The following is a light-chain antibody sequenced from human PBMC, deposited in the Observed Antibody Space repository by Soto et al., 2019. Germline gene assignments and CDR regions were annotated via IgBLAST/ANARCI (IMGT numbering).Light chain of an antibody. CDR3: QHYGRSPS. Sequence: ETTLTQSPDTLSLSPGEGATLSCRASQIIGSAYLAWYQQKPGQAPRLLIFGASTRATGTPHRFSGSGSGTEFTLTISALESEDVGVYYCQHYGRSPSFGRGTKVEIK. J-gene: IGKJ1*01. CDR1: QIIGSAY. CDR2: GAS. V-gene: IGKV3-20*01.